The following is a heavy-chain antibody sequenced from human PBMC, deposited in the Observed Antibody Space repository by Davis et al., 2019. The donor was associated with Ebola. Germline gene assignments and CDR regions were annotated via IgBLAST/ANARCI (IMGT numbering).Heavy chain of an antibody. CDR1: GFTFRDYG. CDR2: IRYDGSSK. J-gene: IGHJ3*01. D-gene: IGHD1-14*01. CDR3: AKPQPEPYDAFDV. Sequence: GESLKISCSASGFTFRDYGMHWVRQAPGKGPEWVAFIRYDGSSKFYADSVQGRFTISRDNSRNTLYLLMNTLRAEDTAVYYCAKPQPEPYDAFDVWGQGTMVIVSS. V-gene: IGHV3-30*02.